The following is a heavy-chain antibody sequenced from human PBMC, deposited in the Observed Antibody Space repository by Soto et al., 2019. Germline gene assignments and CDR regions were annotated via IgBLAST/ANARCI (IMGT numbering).Heavy chain of an antibody. CDR1: GFTFSSYA. Sequence: GGSLRLSCAASGFTFSSYAMHWVRQAPGKGLEWVAVISYDGSNKYYADSVKGRFTISRDNSKNTLYLQMNSLRAEDTAVYYFAREITYYFDYWGQGTLVTVSS. D-gene: IGHD1-20*01. CDR3: AREITYYFDY. J-gene: IGHJ4*02. CDR2: ISYDGSNK. V-gene: IGHV3-30-3*01.